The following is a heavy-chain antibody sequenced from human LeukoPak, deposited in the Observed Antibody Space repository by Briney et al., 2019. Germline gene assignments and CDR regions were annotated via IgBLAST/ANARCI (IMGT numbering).Heavy chain of an antibody. V-gene: IGHV3-30*02. J-gene: IGHJ4*02. CDR1: GFTFSTYG. Sequence: GGSLRLSCVASGFTFSTYGMHRVRRAPGKGLDWVAFIEYEGGYNQYYTDSVKGRFTISRDNSRNTLYLQMNYLRAEDTAFYYCAKDKEYASGSYPIEYWGQGTLVTVSS. CDR2: IEYEGGYNQ. CDR3: AKDKEYASGSYPIEY. D-gene: IGHD3-10*01.